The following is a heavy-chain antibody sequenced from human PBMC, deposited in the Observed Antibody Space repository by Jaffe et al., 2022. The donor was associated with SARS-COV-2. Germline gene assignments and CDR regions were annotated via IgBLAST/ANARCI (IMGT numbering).Heavy chain of an antibody. CDR2: ISSSSSYI. D-gene: IGHD3-3*01. CDR3: ARDHVPRSLRFLEWPYYYGMDV. CDR1: GFTFSSYS. J-gene: IGHJ6*02. Sequence: EVQLVESGGGLVKPGGSLRLSCAASGFTFSSYSMNWVRQAPGKGLEWVSSISSSSSYIYYADSVKGRFTISRDNAKNSLYLQMNSLRAEDTAVYYCARDHVPRSLRFLEWPYYYGMDVWGQGTTVTVSS. V-gene: IGHV3-21*01.